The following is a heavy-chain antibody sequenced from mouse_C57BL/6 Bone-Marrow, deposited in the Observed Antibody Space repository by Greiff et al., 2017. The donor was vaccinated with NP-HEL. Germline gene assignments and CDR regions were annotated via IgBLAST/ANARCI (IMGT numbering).Heavy chain of an antibody. CDR2: IYPSDSET. CDR1: GYTFTSYW. J-gene: IGHJ3*01. Sequence: VQLQQSGAELVRPGSSVKLSYKASGYTFTSYWMDWVKQRPGQGLEWIGNIYPSDSETHYNQKFKDKATLTVDKSSSTAYMQLSSLTSEDSAVYYCARGDCYDPFAYWGQGTLVTVSA. V-gene: IGHV1-61*01. CDR3: ARGDCYDPFAY. D-gene: IGHD2-12*01.